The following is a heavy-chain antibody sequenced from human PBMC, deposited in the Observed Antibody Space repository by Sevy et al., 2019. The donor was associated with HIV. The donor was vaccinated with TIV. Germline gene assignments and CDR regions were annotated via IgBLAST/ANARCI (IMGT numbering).Heavy chain of an antibody. CDR2: IKKDGTDK. V-gene: IGHV3-7*03. D-gene: IGHD3-10*01. Sequence: GGSLRLSCIASGFSFSNHWMTWVRQAPGKGLEWVANIKKDGTDKFYVDSVKGRFSITRDNANNSLYLQMNSLRVEDTAVYYCARGRRVVVGGSDLWGQGTLVTVSS. J-gene: IGHJ4*02. CDR1: GFSFSNHW. CDR3: ARGRRVVVGGSDL.